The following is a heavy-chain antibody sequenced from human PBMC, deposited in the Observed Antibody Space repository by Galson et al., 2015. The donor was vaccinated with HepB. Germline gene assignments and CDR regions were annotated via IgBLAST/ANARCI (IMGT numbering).Heavy chain of an antibody. CDR3: ARVGAAAIYYYYAMDV. V-gene: IGHV1-18*01. Sequence: SVKVSCKASGYTFTSYGISWVRQAPGQGLEWMGWINAYNGNTNYAQKLQGRVTMTTDSSTSTAYMELRSLRSDDTAVYYCARVGAAAIYYYYAMDVWGQGTTVTVSS. J-gene: IGHJ6*02. D-gene: IGHD6-13*01. CDR2: INAYNGNT. CDR1: GYTFTSYG.